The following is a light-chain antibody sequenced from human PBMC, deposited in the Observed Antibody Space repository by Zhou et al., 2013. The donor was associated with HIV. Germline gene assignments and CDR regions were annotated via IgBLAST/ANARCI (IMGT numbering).Light chain of an antibody. Sequence: EIVMTQSPATLSVSPGERATLSCRASQSVSTNLAWYQQKPGQAPRLIIHGASTRATGIPARFSGSGSGTEFTLTISSMQSEDFAVYSCQQYNDWPPTFGQGTKVEIK. J-gene: IGKJ1*01. CDR2: GAS. CDR1: QSVSTN. CDR3: QQYNDWPPT. V-gene: IGKV3-15*01.